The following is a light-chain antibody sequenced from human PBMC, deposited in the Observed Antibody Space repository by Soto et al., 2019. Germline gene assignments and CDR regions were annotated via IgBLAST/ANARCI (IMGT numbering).Light chain of an antibody. J-gene: IGKJ4*01. Sequence: EVVLTQSPATLSLSPGERATLSCGASQTVSSNYLAWYQQKPGLAPRLLIYDASTRATRIPDRFRGSGSGTDFTLTISRLDPEDVAVYYCQQYGDSPRGTFGGGTKVEIK. CDR2: DAS. CDR1: QTVSSNY. V-gene: IGKV3D-20*01. CDR3: QQYGDSPRGT.